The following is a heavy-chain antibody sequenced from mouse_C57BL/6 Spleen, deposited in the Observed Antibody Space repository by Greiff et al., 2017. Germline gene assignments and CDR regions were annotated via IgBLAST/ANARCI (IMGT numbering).Heavy chain of an antibody. D-gene: IGHD2-10*01. CDR3: ARSYSPGDY. V-gene: IGHV1-7*01. Sequence: QVQLKESGAELAKPGASVKLSCKASGYTFTSYWMHWVKQRPGQGLEWIGYINPSSGYTKYNQKFKGKATLTADKSSSTAYMQLSSLTYEDSAVYYCARSYSPGDYWGQGTSVTVSS. J-gene: IGHJ4*01. CDR1: GYTFTSYW. CDR2: INPSSGYT.